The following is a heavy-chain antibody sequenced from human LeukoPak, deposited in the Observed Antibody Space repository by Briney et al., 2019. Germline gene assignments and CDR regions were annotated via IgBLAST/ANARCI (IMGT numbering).Heavy chain of an antibody. CDR1: GGTFSSYA. CDR2: VIPILGIA. Sequence: ASVKVSCKASGGTFSSYAISWVRQAPGQGLEWMGRVIPILGIANYAQKFQGRVTITADKSTSTAYMELSSLRSEDTAVYYCARDSNWNFDYWGQGTLVTVSS. J-gene: IGHJ4*02. D-gene: IGHD1-1*01. V-gene: IGHV1-69*04. CDR3: ARDSNWNFDY.